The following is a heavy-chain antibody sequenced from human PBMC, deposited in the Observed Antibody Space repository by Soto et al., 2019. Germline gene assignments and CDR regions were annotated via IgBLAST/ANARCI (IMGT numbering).Heavy chain of an antibody. CDR3: AKKRGYYDSSGGGLFDY. V-gene: IGHV3-30*18. D-gene: IGHD3-22*01. J-gene: IGHJ4*02. CDR2: ISYDGSNK. CDR1: GFNFISHG. Sequence: GALRISCAACGFNFISHGMHWVRQATGKGLEWVAVISYDGSNKYYADSVKGRFTISRDNSKNTLYLQMNSLRAEDTAVYYCAKKRGYYDSSGGGLFDYWGQGTLVTVSS.